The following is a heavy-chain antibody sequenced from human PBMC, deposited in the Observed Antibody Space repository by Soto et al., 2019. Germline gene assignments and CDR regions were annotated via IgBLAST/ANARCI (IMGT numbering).Heavy chain of an antibody. V-gene: IGHV3-53*04. CDR2: IYSGGST. D-gene: IGHD3-3*01. J-gene: IGHJ6*03. Sequence: GGSLRLSCAASGFTVSSNYMSWVRQAPGKGLEWVSVIYSGGSTYYADSVKGRFTISRHNSKNTLYLQMNSLRAEDTAVYYCASYGRFLEWFNMDVWGKGTTVTVSS. CDR1: GFTVSSNY. CDR3: ASYGRFLEWFNMDV.